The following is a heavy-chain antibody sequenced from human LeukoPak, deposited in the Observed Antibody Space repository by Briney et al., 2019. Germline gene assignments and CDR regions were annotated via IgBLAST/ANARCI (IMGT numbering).Heavy chain of an antibody. CDR1: GGSISGYY. Sequence: SETLSLTCSVSGGSISGYYWSWIRQPAGKGLEWIGRIYNSESSNYNPSLKSRVTMSVDTSKNQFSLKLSSVTAADTAVYYCARQDTTYYDFWSGYHKEIYGMDVWGQGTTVTVSS. D-gene: IGHD3-3*01. J-gene: IGHJ6*02. CDR2: IYNSESS. V-gene: IGHV4-4*07. CDR3: ARQDTTYYDFWSGYHKEIYGMDV.